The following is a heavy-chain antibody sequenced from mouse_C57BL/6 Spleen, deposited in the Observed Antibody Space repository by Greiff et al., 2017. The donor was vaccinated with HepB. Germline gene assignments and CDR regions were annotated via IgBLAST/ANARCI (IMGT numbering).Heavy chain of an antibody. CDR3: ARGGASYAMDY. CDR1: GYAFSSYW. Sequence: VQLQESGAELVKPGASVKISCKASGYAFSSYWMNWVKQRPGKGLEWIGQIYPGDGDTNYNGKFKGKATLTADKSSSTAYMQLSSLTSEDSAVYFCARGGASYAMDYWGQGTSVTASS. V-gene: IGHV1-80*01. J-gene: IGHJ4*01. CDR2: IYPGDGDT.